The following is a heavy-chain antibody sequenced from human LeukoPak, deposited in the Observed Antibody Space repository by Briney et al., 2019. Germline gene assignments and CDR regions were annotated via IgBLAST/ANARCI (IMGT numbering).Heavy chain of an antibody. D-gene: IGHD2-2*01. Sequence: GASVKVSCKASGYTFTSYDINWVRQATGQGLEWMGWMSPNSGDTGYAQKFQGRVTMTRNTSISTAYLGLSSLRSEDTAMYYCARPAGYRLPKEMFLYYWGQGTLVTVSS. J-gene: IGHJ4*02. CDR1: GYTFTSYD. CDR3: ARPAGYRLPKEMFLYY. CDR2: MSPNSGDT. V-gene: IGHV1-8*01.